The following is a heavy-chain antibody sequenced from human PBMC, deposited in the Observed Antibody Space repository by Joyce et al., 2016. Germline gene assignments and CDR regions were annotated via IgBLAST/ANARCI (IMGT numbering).Heavy chain of an antibody. J-gene: IGHJ6*02. CDR1: EDTFTSYY. CDR2: INPGGGST. Sequence: QVQPVQSGAEVKKPGASVKVSCKVSEDTFTSYYIHWVRQAPGQGLEWMVIINPGGGSTRYAQKFLGRVTMTRDTSTSAVYMELSGLIYEDTAVYYCARDRYSGGYYYYHGMDVWGQGTAVTVSS. D-gene: IGHD1-26*01. CDR3: ARDRYSGGYYYYHGMDV. V-gene: IGHV1-46*01.